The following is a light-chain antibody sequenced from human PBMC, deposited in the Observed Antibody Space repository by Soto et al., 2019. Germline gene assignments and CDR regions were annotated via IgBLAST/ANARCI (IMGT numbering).Light chain of an antibody. Sequence: QSVLTQPPSASGAPGQRVTISCTGGSSNIGAGYDVQWYQQLPGTAPKLLIYGNSNRPSGVPDRFSGSKSGTSASLAITGLQAEDEADYYCQSYDSNLSGHVVFGGGTKLTVL. J-gene: IGLJ2*01. CDR1: SSNIGAGYD. V-gene: IGLV1-40*01. CDR2: GNS. CDR3: QSYDSNLSGHVV.